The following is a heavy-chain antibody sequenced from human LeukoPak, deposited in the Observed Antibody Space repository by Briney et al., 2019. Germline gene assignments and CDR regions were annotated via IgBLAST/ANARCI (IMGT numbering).Heavy chain of an antibody. Sequence: SETLSLTCTVSGGSISSYYWSWIRQPPGKGLEWIGYIYYSGSTNYNPSLKSRVTISVDTSKNQFSLKLCSVTAADTAAYYCARELGDGYNWEEFDYWGQGTLVTVSS. D-gene: IGHD5-24*01. CDR2: IYYSGST. J-gene: IGHJ4*02. CDR1: GGSISSYY. CDR3: ARELGDGYNWEEFDY. V-gene: IGHV4-59*01.